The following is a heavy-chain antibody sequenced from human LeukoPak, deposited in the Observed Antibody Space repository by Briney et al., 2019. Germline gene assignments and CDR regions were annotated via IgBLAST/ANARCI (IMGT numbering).Heavy chain of an antibody. CDR1: GFTFSSYG. Sequence: GGSLRLSCAASGFTFSSYGMHWVRQAPGKGLEWVAVISYDGSNKYYADSVKGRFTISRDNSKNTLYRQMNSLRAEDTAVYYCAKESYSTSWQLDSWGQGTLVTVSS. D-gene: IGHD6-13*01. CDR2: ISYDGSNK. CDR3: AKESYSTSWQLDS. J-gene: IGHJ4*02. V-gene: IGHV3-30*18.